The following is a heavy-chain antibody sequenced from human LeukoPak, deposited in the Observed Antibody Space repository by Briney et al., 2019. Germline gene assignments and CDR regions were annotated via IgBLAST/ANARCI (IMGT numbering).Heavy chain of an antibody. V-gene: IGHV3-23*01. CDR1: GFAFTSYA. CDR3: AKDPSSSTKVRSADS. CDR2: ISGSGDST. J-gene: IGHJ4*02. D-gene: IGHD6-13*01. Sequence: GGSLRLSCAASGFAFTSYAMTWVRQAPGKGLEWVSAISGSGDSTYYADSVKGRFTSSRDISKNTLYLQMNSLRAEDTAVYYCAKDPSSSTKVRSADSWGQGTLVTVSS.